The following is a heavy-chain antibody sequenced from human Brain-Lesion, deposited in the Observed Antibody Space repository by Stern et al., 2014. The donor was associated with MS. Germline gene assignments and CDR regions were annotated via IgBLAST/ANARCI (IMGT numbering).Heavy chain of an antibody. CDR2: LHASGGT. J-gene: IGHJ4*02. D-gene: IGHD1-26*01. CDR1: GASISRGTSY. Sequence: QVQLLESGPGLVKPSQTLSLTCTVSGASISRGTSYWSWIRQPAGGGLEWIGRLHASGGTHYNPPLKSPVTISRDTSKNQFPLNLNSVTAADTAVYYCARGHWELLGNNYFDSWGQGTLVTVSS. CDR3: ARGHWELLGNNYFDS. V-gene: IGHV4-61*02.